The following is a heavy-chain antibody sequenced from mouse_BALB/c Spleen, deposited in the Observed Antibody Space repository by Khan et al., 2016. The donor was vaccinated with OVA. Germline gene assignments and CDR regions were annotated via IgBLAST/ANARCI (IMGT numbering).Heavy chain of an antibody. V-gene: IGHV1-7*01. Sequence: QVQLQQSGAELAKPGASVKMSCKASGYTFSSYWMHWVKQRPGQGLEWIGYMNPSTGYTEYNQKFKDKATLTADKSSSTAYMQLSSLTSEDSAVYYCARSPLLLYSAFAYWGLGTLVTISA. CDR3: ARSPLLLYSAFAY. J-gene: IGHJ3*01. CDR1: GYTFSSYW. CDR2: MNPSTGYT. D-gene: IGHD1-2*01.